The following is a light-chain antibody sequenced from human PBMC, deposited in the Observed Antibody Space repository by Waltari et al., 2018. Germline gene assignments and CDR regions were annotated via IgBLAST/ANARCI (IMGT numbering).Light chain of an antibody. CDR1: QTVSSN. V-gene: IGKV3-15*01. Sequence: EIVMTQSPATLSVSPGDRATLSCRASQTVSSNLAWYLQKPGQAPRLLIYDASTRATGIPARFSGSGSVTEFALTISNLQSEDFAVYYCQQYNDWPLTFGGGTTVEIK. CDR3: QQYNDWPLT. CDR2: DAS. J-gene: IGKJ4*01.